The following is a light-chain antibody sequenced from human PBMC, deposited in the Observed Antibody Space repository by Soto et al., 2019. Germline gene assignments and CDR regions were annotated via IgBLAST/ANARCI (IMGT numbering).Light chain of an antibody. J-gene: IGKJ3*01. CDR1: QSVSSY. Sequence: EILLTQSPATLSLSPGERATLSCRASQSVSSYLAWYQQKPGQAHGLLIYGASIREVGVPARFSGSGSGTEFTLTISSLQSEDFAVYYCQQYNNWPPFTYGPGTIVDIK. V-gene: IGKV3-15*01. CDR3: QQYNNWPPFT. CDR2: GAS.